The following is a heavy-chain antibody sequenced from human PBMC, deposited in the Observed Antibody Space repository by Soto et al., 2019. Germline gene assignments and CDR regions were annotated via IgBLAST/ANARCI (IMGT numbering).Heavy chain of an antibody. Sequence: SVKVSCKASGGTFSSYAISWVRQAPGQGLEWMGGIIPIFGTANYAQKFQGRVTITADESTSTAYMELSSLRSEDTAVYYCARAVVMATIKDYYYGMDVWGQGTTVTVSS. CDR1: GGTFSSYA. J-gene: IGHJ6*02. D-gene: IGHD5-12*01. CDR3: ARAVVMATIKDYYYGMDV. V-gene: IGHV1-69*13. CDR2: IIPIFGTA.